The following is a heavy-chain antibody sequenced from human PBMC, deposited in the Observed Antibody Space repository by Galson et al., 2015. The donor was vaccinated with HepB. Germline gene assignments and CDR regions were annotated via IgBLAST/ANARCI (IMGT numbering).Heavy chain of an antibody. CDR1: GFTFSSYP. J-gene: IGHJ5*02. CDR2: ITGSGDGT. Sequence: SLRLSCAASGFTFSSYPLIWFRQAPGTGLEWVSAITGSGDGTYYADFVRGRFTISRDNSKDTLYLQMDSLRAEDTALYYCAKLGPAGAPFSWGQGTLVTVSS. CDR3: AKLGPAGAPFS. D-gene: IGHD1-26*01. V-gene: IGHV3-23*01.